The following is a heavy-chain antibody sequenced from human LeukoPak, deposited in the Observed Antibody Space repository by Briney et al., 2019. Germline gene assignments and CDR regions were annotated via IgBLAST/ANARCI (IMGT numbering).Heavy chain of an antibody. CDR2: ISSDGGST. Sequence: PGGSLRLSCAASGFTFSTYLMHWVRQAPGKGLEYLAGISSDGGSTYHANSVKGRFTISRDNSKNTLYLQMGSLRPEDMAVYYCARDQCSTTSCKYFQHWGQGTLVTVSS. CDR3: ARDQCSTTSCKYFQH. V-gene: IGHV3-64*01. J-gene: IGHJ1*01. D-gene: IGHD2-2*01. CDR1: GFTFSTYL.